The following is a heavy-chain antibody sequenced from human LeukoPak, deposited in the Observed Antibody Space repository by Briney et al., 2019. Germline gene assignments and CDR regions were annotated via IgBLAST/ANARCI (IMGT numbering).Heavy chain of an antibody. CDR1: GFTFSNAW. D-gene: IGHD3-22*01. J-gene: IGHJ4*02. CDR3: TTRRTNYYDSRGIDY. CDR2: IKSKTDGGTT. V-gene: IGHV3-15*01. Sequence: PGGSLRLSCAASGFTFSNAWMSWVRQAPGKGLEWVGLIKSKTDGGTTDYAAPVKGRFTISRDDSKNTLYLQMNSLKTEDTAVYYCTTRRTNYYDSRGIDYWGQGTLVTVSS.